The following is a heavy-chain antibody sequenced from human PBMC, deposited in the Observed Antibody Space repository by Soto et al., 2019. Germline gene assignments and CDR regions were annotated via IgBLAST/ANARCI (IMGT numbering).Heavy chain of an antibody. CDR1: GGTFSSYA. V-gene: IGHV1-69*01. Sequence: VKVSCKASGGTFSSYAISWVRQAPGQGLEWMGGIIPIFGTANYAQKFQGRVTITADESTSTAYMELSSLRSEDTAVYYCARAPKRWLQLLHYFDYWGQGTLVTVSS. D-gene: IGHD5-12*01. CDR3: ARAPKRWLQLLHYFDY. J-gene: IGHJ4*02. CDR2: IIPIFGTA.